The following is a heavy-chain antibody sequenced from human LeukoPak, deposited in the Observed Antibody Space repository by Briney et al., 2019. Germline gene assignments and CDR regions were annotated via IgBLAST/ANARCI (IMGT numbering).Heavy chain of an antibody. CDR3: AAVVTADDAFDI. CDR1: GFTFDDYA. D-gene: IGHD2-21*02. V-gene: IGHV3-9*01. CDR2: ISWNSGSI. J-gene: IGHJ3*02. Sequence: GRSLRLSCAASGFTFDDYAMHWVRQAPGKGLEWVSGISWNSGSIGYADSVKGRFTISRDNAKNSLYLQMNSLRAEDTALYYCAAVVTADDAFDIWGQGTMVTVSS.